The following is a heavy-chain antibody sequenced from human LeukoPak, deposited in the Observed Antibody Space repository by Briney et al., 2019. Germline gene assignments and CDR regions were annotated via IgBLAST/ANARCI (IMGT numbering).Heavy chain of an antibody. CDR1: GFTFSSYA. Sequence: GGSLRLSCAASGFTFSSYAVSWVRQAPGKGLEWVAVIWYDGSNKYYADSVKGRFTISRDNSKNTLYLQMNSLRAEDTAVYYCARAGSSGKTQDYWGQGTLVTVSS. CDR3: ARAGSSGKTQDY. V-gene: IGHV3-33*08. J-gene: IGHJ4*02. CDR2: IWYDGSNK. D-gene: IGHD3-22*01.